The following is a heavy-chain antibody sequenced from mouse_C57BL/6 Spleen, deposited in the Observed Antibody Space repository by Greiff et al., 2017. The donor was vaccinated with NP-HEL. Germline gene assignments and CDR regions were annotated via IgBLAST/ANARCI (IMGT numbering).Heavy chain of an antibody. CDR3: ARGAGTSYYFGY. V-gene: IGHV1-19*01. J-gene: IGHJ2*01. D-gene: IGHD4-1*01. CDR2: INPYNGGT. CDR1: GYTFTDYY. Sequence: VQLQQSGPVLVKPGASVKMSCKASGYTFTDYYMNWVKQSHGKSLEWIGVINPYNGGTSYNQKFKGKATLTVDKSSSTAYMELNSLTSEDSAVYYCARGAGTSYYFGYWGQGTTLTVSS.